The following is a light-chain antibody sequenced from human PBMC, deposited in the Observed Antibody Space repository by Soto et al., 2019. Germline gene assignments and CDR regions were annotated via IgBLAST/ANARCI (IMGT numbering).Light chain of an antibody. J-gene: IGLJ2*01. CDR2: LNSDGSH. CDR1: SVHSNYA. CDR3: QTWGSGIVV. V-gene: IGLV4-69*01. Sequence: QPVLTQSPSASASLGASVKLTCTLSSVHSNYAIAWNQQQSEKGPRYLMKLNSDGSHSKGDGIPDRFSGSSSGAERYLTISSLQSEDEADYYCQTWGSGIVVFGGGTKLTVL.